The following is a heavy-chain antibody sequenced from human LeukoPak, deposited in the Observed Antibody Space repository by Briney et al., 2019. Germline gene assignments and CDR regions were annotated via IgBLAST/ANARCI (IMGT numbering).Heavy chain of an antibody. D-gene: IGHD1-26*01. V-gene: IGHV3-72*01. CDR3: ARGEGPRVGATVD. CDR2: TRNKANSYTT. J-gene: IGHJ4*02. CDR1: GFTFTSFS. Sequence: GGSLRLSCAASGFTFTSFSMSWVRQAPGKGLEWVGRTRNKANSYTTEYAASVKGRFTISRDDSKNSLYLQMNSLKTEDTAVYYCARGEGPRVGATVDWGQGTLVTVSS.